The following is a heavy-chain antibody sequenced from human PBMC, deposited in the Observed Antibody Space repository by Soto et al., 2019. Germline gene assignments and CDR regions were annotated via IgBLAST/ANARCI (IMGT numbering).Heavy chain of an antibody. CDR2: VNPDGTIT. V-gene: IGHV3-74*01. D-gene: IGHD3-9*01. Sequence: EVQLVESGGDLVQPGGSLRLSCAASGYTFSHYWMHWDRQAAGKGLVWVSRVNPDGTITTYADSVKGRFTISRHNAKNTLYLQMNSLGVKDTALYYSSYDTFADKHFWGHGTPVTVSS. J-gene: IGHJ4*01. CDR3: SYDTFADKHF. CDR1: GYTFSHYW.